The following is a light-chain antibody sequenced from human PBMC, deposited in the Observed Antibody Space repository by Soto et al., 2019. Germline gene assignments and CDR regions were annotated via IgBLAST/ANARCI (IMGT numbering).Light chain of an antibody. J-gene: IGKJ4*01. CDR2: GAS. V-gene: IGKV3-15*01. CDR3: QQYNNWPPST. CDR1: QSIRSN. Sequence: EIVMTQSPATLSVSPGERATLSCRADQSIRSNLAWYQQKPGQAPRVLIYGASTRATGIPDRFSGSGSGTEFTLTISSLQSEDFAVYYCQQYNNWPPSTFGGGTQVEIK.